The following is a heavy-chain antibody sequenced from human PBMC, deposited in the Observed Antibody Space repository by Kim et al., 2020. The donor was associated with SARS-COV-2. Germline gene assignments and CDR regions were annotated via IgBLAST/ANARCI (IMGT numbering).Heavy chain of an antibody. CDR2: IYYSGST. J-gene: IGHJ5*02. D-gene: IGHD3-3*01. CDR1: GGSISSYY. V-gene: IGHV4-59*13. CDR3: ARVLPESPKVRYYDFWSTNWFDP. Sequence: SETLSLTCTVSGGSISSYYWSWIRQPPGKGLEWIGYIYYSGSTNYNPSLKSRVTISVDTSKNQFSLKLSSVTAADTAVYYCARVLPESPKVRYYDFWSTNWFDPWGQGTLVTVSS.